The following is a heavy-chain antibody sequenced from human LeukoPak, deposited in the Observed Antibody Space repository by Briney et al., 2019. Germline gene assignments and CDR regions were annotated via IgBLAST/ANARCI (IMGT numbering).Heavy chain of an antibody. Sequence: ASVKVSCKASGYTFTSYDINWVGQATGQGLEWMGWMNPNSGNTGYAQKFQGRVTITRNTSISTADMELSSLRSEDTAVYYCARGRAGPSAGFDYYDSSGYPYWGQGTLVTVSS. V-gene: IGHV1-8*03. CDR2: MNPNSGNT. D-gene: IGHD3-22*01. J-gene: IGHJ4*02. CDR1: GYTFTSYD. CDR3: ARGRAGPSAGFDYYDSSGYPY.